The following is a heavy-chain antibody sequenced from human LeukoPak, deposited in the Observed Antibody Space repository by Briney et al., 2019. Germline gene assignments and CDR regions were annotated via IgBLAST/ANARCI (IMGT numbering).Heavy chain of an antibody. D-gene: IGHD6-13*01. CDR2: IYNSGTT. V-gene: IGHV4-30-4*07. CDR1: GDSISSGDYS. Sequence: SETLSLTCAVSGDSISSGDYSWSWIRQPPGKGLEWIGYIYNSGTTNYNPSLKSRVTISVDTSKNQFSLKLSSVTAADTAVYYCARRAAAVTLDYWGQGTLVTVSS. J-gene: IGHJ4*02. CDR3: ARRAAAVTLDY.